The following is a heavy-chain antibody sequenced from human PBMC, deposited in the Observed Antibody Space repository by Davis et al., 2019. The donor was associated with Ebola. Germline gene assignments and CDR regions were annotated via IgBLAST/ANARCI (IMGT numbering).Heavy chain of an antibody. CDR1: GLTFSNYW. CDR3: ARSSYQPDY. Sequence: GESLKISCAASGLTFSNYWMTWIRQAPGKGLVWVSRINPDGSFTDYADSVKGRFSISRDSTNNTLYLQMNGLRAEDTAVYYCARSSYQPDYWGQGTLVTVSS. CDR2: INPDGSFT. J-gene: IGHJ4*02. D-gene: IGHD2-2*01. V-gene: IGHV3-74*01.